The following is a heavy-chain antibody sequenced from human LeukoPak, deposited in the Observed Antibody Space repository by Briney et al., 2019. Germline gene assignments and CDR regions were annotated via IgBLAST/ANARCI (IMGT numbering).Heavy chain of an antibody. CDR1: GFTFTTYS. CDR3: AKGGLRGGTYNDDF. J-gene: IGHJ4*02. V-gene: IGHV3-23*01. Sequence: GGSLRLSCEASGFTFTTYSMTWVRQAPGKGLEWVPGISGSGGNTYYAEALTGRFTVSRDNSKNTLYLQMNSLRAEDTALYYCAKGGLRGGTYNDDFWGQGTLVTVSS. D-gene: IGHD3-16*01. CDR2: ISGSGGNT.